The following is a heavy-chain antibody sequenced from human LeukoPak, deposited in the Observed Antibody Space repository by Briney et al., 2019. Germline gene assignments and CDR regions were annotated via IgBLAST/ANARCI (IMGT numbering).Heavy chain of an antibody. Sequence: GASVKVSCKASGYTFTSYGISWVRQAPGQGLEWIGWISAYNGNTNYAQKLQGRVTMTTDTSTSTAYMELRSLRSDDTAVYYCARGEDYYDSVLFDPWGQGTLVTVSS. CDR3: ARGEDYYDSVLFDP. D-gene: IGHD3-22*01. CDR2: ISAYNGNT. CDR1: GYTFTSYG. V-gene: IGHV1-18*01. J-gene: IGHJ5*02.